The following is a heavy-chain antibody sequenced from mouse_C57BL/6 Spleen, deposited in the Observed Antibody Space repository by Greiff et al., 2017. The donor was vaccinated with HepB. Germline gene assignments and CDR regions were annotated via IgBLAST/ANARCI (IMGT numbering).Heavy chain of an antibody. CDR1: GFNIKDDY. CDR3: TTPIYYDYDGGPAY. V-gene: IGHV14-4*01. Sequence: EVQLQQSGAELVRPGASVKLSCTASGFNIKDDYMHWVKQRPEQGLEWIGWIDPENGDTEYASKFQGKATITADTSSNTAYLQRSSLTSEDTAVYYCTTPIYYDYDGGPAYWGQGTLVTVSA. D-gene: IGHD2-4*01. CDR2: IDPENGDT. J-gene: IGHJ3*01.